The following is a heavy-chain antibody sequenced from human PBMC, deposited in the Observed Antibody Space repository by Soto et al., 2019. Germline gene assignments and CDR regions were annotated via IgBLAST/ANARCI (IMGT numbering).Heavy chain of an antibody. CDR2: IHYSGST. CDR3: ARLTPGYGDYIDY. CDR1: GGSISSYY. J-gene: IGHJ4*02. D-gene: IGHD4-17*01. Sequence: SETLSLTCTVSGGSISSYYWNWIRQPPGKGLEWIGYIHYSGSTNYNPSLKSRVTISVDTSKNQFSVKLSSVTAAYTAVYYCARLTPGYGDYIDYWGQGTLVTVSS. V-gene: IGHV4-59*08.